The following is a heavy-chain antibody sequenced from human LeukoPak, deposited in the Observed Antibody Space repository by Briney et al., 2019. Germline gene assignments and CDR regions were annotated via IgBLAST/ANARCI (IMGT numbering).Heavy chain of an antibody. J-gene: IGHJ4*02. Sequence: GGSLRLSCAASGFTFCSYWMSWVRQAPGKGLEWVANIKQDGSEKYYVDSVKGRFTISRDNAKNSLYLQMDSLRAEDTAVYYCARETTAMGSRFDYWGXXTLVTVSS. D-gene: IGHD5-18*01. CDR2: IKQDGSEK. CDR3: ARETTAMGSRFDY. CDR1: GFTFCSYW. V-gene: IGHV3-7*01.